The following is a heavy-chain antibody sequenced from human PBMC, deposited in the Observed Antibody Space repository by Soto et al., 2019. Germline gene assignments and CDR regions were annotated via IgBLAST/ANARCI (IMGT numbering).Heavy chain of an antibody. CDR3: ARESEDLTSNFDY. CDR1: GFTFTMYS. Sequence: PGGPLRLSCAASGFTFTMYSMNWVRQAPGKGLEWVSSISSTTNYIYYGDSMKGRFTISRDNAKNSLYLEMNSLRAEDTAVYYCARESEDLTSNFDYWGQGTLVTVSS. V-gene: IGHV3-21*06. CDR2: ISSTTNYI. J-gene: IGHJ4*02.